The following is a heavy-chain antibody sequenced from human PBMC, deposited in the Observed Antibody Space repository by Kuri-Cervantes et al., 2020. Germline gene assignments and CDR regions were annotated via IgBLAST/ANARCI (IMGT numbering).Heavy chain of an antibody. CDR1: GGSISSGSYY. V-gene: IGHV4-61*02. Sequence: LRLSCTVSGGSISSGSYYWSRIRQPAGKGLEWIGRIYTSGSTNYNPSLKSRVTISVDTSKNQFSLKLSSVTAADTAVYYCARDDILTGYLIYWGQGTLVTVSS. J-gene: IGHJ4*02. CDR3: ARDDILTGYLIY. D-gene: IGHD3-9*01. CDR2: IYTSGST.